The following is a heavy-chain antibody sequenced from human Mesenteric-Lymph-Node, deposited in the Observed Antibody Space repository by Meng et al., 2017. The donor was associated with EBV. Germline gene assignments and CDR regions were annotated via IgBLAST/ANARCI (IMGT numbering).Heavy chain of an antibody. CDR3: ARLLAVPGTPSNTFDF. Sequence: QVQLQASGPGLVKPSGTLSLTCAVSGDSISTSNWWTWVRQPPGKGLEWIGEIYHGGYTNYNPSLKSRVTISVDMSKNQFSLKLSSVTAADTAVYYCARLLAVPGTPSNTFDFWGQGTLVTVSS. CDR1: GDSISTSNW. D-gene: IGHD6-19*01. J-gene: IGHJ4*02. V-gene: IGHV4-4*02. CDR2: IYHGGYT.